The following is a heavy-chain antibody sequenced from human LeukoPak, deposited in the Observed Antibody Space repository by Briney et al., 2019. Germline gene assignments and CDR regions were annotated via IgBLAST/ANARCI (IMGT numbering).Heavy chain of an antibody. CDR2: ITGGSTTI. D-gene: IGHD1-26*01. J-gene: IGHJ4*02. V-gene: IGHV3-48*01. Sequence: GGSLRLSCAASGFTFRSYNMNWVRQAPGKGLEWVSYITGGSTTIYYADSVKGRFTISRDNSKNTLYLQMNSLRAEDTAVYYCAISGSYWAWAHWGQGTLVTISS. CDR1: GFTFRSYN. CDR3: AISGSYWAWAH.